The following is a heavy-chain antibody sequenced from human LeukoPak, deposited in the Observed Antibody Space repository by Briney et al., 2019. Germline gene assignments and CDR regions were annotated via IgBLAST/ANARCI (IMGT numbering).Heavy chain of an antibody. CDR1: GGTFSSYA. CDR3: ATNSGYDRLFDY. Sequence: ASVKVSCKASGGTFSSYAISWVRQAPGQGLEWMGGIIPIFGTANYAQKFQGRVTITADESTSTAYMELSSLRSEDTAVYYCATNSGYDRLFDYWGQGTLVTVSS. V-gene: IGHV1-69*13. J-gene: IGHJ4*02. CDR2: IIPIFGTA. D-gene: IGHD5-12*01.